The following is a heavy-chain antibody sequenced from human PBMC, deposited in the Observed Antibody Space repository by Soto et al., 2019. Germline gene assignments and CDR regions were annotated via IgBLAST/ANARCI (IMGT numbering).Heavy chain of an antibody. V-gene: IGHV1-3*01. J-gene: IGHJ4*02. CDR2: LNPDTAST. Sequence: QVQLVQSGAEVKKPGASVTVSCKASGYSFANYTIHWVRQAPGQGLEWKGWLNPDTASTKFSPKFQGRVIITRDKSANTAFMQLTSLTSEDTALYYCARGGGYYGSGAYYRGYFDHWGLGTLVAVSS. D-gene: IGHD3-10*01. CDR3: ARGGGYYGSGAYYRGYFDH. CDR1: GYSFANYT.